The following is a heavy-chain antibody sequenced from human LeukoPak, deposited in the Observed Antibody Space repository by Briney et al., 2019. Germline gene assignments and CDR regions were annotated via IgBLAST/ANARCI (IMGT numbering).Heavy chain of an antibody. CDR2: IKQDGSEK. D-gene: IGHD3-22*01. Sequence: GGSLRLSCAASGFTFSSYWMSWVRQAPGKGLEWVANIKQDGSEKYYVDSVKGRFTISRDNAKNSLYLQMNSLRAEDTAVYYCARGGHYYDSSGYYYFGYFDYWGQGTLVTVSS. V-gene: IGHV3-7*01. J-gene: IGHJ4*02. CDR1: GFTFSSYW. CDR3: ARGGHYYDSSGYYYFGYFDY.